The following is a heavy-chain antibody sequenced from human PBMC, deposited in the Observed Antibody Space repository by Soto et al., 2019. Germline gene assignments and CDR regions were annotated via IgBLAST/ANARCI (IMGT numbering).Heavy chain of an antibody. J-gene: IGHJ6*04. D-gene: IGHD3-10*01. CDR3: ARHALYYGSSAPDYSGMDV. V-gene: IGHV5-51*01. CDR1: GYSFTSYW. CDR2: IYPGDSDT. Sequence: PGESLKISCKGSGYSFTSYWIGWVRQMPGKGLEWMGIIYPGDSDTRYSPSFQGQVTISADKSISTAYLQWSSLKASDTAMYYCARHALYYGSSAPDYSGMDVWGKGTTFTVS.